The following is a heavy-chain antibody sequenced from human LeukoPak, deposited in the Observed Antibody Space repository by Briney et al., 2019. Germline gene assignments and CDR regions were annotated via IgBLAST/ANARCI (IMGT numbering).Heavy chain of an antibody. CDR1: GFTFSNAW. J-gene: IGHJ3*02. V-gene: IGHV3-15*01. CDR2: IKTKTDGGTT. Sequence: PGGSLRLSCAASGFTFSNAWMSRVRQAPGKGLEWVGSIKTKTDGGTTDYAAPVKGRITISRDDSKNTLYLLMNSLKTEDTAVYYCTIEVLEGARDGTFDIWGRGTMVTVSS. D-gene: IGHD1-26*01. CDR3: TIEVLEGARDGTFDI.